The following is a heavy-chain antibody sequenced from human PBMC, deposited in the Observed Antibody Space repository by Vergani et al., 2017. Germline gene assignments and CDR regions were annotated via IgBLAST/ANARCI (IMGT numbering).Heavy chain of an antibody. J-gene: IGHJ4*02. Sequence: QVQLVQSGAEVKKPGSSVKVSCKASGGTFSSYTISWVRQAPGQGLEWMGRIIPILGIANYAQKFQGRVTITADKSTSTPYMELSSLRSEDTAVYYCARTRDSSGYYSLWGQGTLVTVSS. D-gene: IGHD3-22*01. CDR2: IIPILGIA. CDR1: GGTFSSYT. CDR3: ARTRDSSGYYSL. V-gene: IGHV1-69*02.